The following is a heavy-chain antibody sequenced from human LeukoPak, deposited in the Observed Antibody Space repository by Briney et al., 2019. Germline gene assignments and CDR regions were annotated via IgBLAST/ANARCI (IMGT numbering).Heavy chain of an antibody. D-gene: IGHD6-25*01. Sequence: GRSLRLSCAASGFTFSSYGMHWVRQATGKGLEWVAVIPYDGSNKYYADSVKGRFTISRDNSKNTLYLQMNSLRAEDTAVYYCAKDLPQQRRTPFHWGQGTLVTVSS. J-gene: IGHJ4*02. CDR1: GFTFSSYG. V-gene: IGHV3-30*18. CDR3: AKDLPQQRRTPFH. CDR2: IPYDGSNK.